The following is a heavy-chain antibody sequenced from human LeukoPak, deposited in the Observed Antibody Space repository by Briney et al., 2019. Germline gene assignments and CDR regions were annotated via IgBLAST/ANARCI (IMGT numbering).Heavy chain of an antibody. CDR1: GGSFSDYY. D-gene: IGHD6-6*01. CDR3: AKTPTALVRGGYYFDS. CDR2: INHNGST. Sequence: SETLSLTCAVYGGSFSDYYWNWIRQPPGKGLEWIGEINHNGSTNYNPSHKTRVTISVDTSKNQFPLKLNSVTAAETAVYFCAKTPTALVRGGYYFDSWGQGTLVTVSS. J-gene: IGHJ4*02. V-gene: IGHV4-34*01.